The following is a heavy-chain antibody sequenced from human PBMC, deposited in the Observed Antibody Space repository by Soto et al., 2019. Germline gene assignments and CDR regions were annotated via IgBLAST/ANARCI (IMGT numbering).Heavy chain of an antibody. CDR3: ASTSYDSSGYYEY. Sequence: GGALRLSCAASGFTFSSYRMHWVRQAPGKGLEWVAIISYDGSDKYYADSVKGRFTVSRDNSKNTLYLQMNSLRADDTAVYYCASTSYDSSGYYEYWGQGTPVTVSS. V-gene: IGHV3-30-3*01. CDR1: GFTFSSYR. D-gene: IGHD3-22*01. CDR2: ISYDGSDK. J-gene: IGHJ4*02.